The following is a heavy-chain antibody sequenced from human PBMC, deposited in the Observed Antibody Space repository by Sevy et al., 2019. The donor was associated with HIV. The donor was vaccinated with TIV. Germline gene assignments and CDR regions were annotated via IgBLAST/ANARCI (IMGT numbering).Heavy chain of an antibody. J-gene: IGHJ4*02. CDR3: ARIYQALNWIADI. CDR1: GYTFTAYY. D-gene: IGHD1-20*01. Sequence: GESLKISCKASGYTFTAYYLHWVRQAPGQGLEWMGWINPHSGATNYAPKFQVRVTMTTNTSISTAYMELSGLRSDDTAVYYCARIYQALNWIADIWGQGILVTVSS. CDR2: INPHSGAT. V-gene: IGHV1-2*02.